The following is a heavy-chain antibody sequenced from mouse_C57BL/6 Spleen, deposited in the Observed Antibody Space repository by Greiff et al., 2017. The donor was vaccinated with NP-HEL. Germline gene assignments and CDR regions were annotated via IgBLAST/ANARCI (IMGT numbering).Heavy chain of an antibody. D-gene: IGHD2-4*01. J-gene: IGHJ2*01. V-gene: IGHV3-1*01. CDR1: GYSFTSGYD. CDR3: ARAGDYVDY. Sequence: EVQLQQSGPGMVKPSQSLSLTCTVTGYSFTSGYDWHWIRHFPGNKLEWMGYISYSGSTNYNPSLKSRISITHDTSKNHFFLKLNSVTTEDTATYYCARAGDYVDYWGQGTTLTVSS. CDR2: ISYSGST.